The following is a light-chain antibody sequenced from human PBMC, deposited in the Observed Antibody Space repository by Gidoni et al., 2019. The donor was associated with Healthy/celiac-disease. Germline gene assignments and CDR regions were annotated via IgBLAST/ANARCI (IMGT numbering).Light chain of an antibody. CDR3: QQYNSYPWT. J-gene: IGKJ1*01. CDR1: QRISSW. Sequence: DIQMTQSPSTLSASVGDRVTITCRASQRISSWFAWYQQKPGKAPKLLIYKASSLESGVPSRFSGSGSGTEFTLTISSLQPDDFATYYRQQYNSYPWTFGQGTKVEIK. CDR2: KAS. V-gene: IGKV1-5*03.